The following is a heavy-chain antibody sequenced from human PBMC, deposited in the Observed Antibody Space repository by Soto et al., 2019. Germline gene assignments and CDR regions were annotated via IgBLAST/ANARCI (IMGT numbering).Heavy chain of an antibody. CDR3: AKDSGYSGYLFDY. CDR2: ISYDGSNK. J-gene: IGHJ4*02. Sequence: LRLSCAASGFTFSSYGMHRVRQAPGKGLEWVAVISYDGSNKYYADSVKGRFTISRDNSKNTLYLQMNSLRAEDTAVYYCAKDSGYSGYLFDYWGQGTLVTVPS. V-gene: IGHV3-30*18. D-gene: IGHD5-12*01. CDR1: GFTFSSYG.